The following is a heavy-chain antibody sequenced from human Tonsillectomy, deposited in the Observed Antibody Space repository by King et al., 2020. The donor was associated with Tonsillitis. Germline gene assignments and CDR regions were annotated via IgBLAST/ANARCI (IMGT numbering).Heavy chain of an antibody. Sequence: EVQLVESGGGWVQPGGSLRLSCAASLFTFSSYEMNWVRQAPGKGLEWISYISSSGSTFYYADSVKGRFTISRDNAKNSLYLQMSSLRAEDTAVYYCARMGTYSYGYNDAFDIWGQGTMVTVSS. CDR2: ISSSGSTF. V-gene: IGHV3-48*03. CDR1: LFTFSSYE. J-gene: IGHJ3*02. CDR3: ARMGTYSYGYNDAFDI. D-gene: IGHD5-18*01.